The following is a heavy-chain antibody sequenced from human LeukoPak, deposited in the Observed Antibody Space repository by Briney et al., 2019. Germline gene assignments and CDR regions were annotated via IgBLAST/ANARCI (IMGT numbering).Heavy chain of an antibody. D-gene: IGHD1-26*01. Sequence: KPADTLPLTCTLSCGPISRFRYYWGWIRQPPAKGLGWIGSIYYSGSTYYNPSLKSRVTISVDTSKNQFSLKLTSVTAADTAVFYCARQEVGATAFYFDSWGQGTVVIVSS. CDR3: ARQEVGATAFYFDS. CDR1: CGPISRFRYY. V-gene: IGHV4-39*01. CDR2: IYYSGST. J-gene: IGHJ4*02.